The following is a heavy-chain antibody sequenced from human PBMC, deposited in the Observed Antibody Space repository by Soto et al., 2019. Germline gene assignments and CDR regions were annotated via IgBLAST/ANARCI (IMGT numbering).Heavy chain of an antibody. CDR3: AKVPRAVAGGRGGVLFDY. Sequence: EVQLLESGGGLVQPGGSLRLSCAASGFTFSSYAMSWVRQAPGKGLEWVSAISGSGGSTYYADSVKGRFTISRDNSKNTLYLQMNSLRAEDTAVYYCAKVPRAVAGGRGGVLFDYWGQGTLVTVSS. D-gene: IGHD6-19*01. V-gene: IGHV3-23*01. CDR1: GFTFSSYA. CDR2: ISGSGGST. J-gene: IGHJ4*02.